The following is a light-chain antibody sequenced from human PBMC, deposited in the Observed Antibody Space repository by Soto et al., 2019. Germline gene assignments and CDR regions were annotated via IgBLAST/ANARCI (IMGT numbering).Light chain of an antibody. Sequence: DIQVTQSPSSVTASVGDRVTITCRATQNLGKWLAWYQQRPGKVPQLLIYGGSTLQSGVPSRFSGSGTGASYTLTITGLQAEDIATCYCQQSNIFPFTFGGGTKVDIK. CDR3: QQSNIFPFT. CDR2: GGS. V-gene: IGKV1-12*02. J-gene: IGKJ4*01. CDR1: QNLGKW.